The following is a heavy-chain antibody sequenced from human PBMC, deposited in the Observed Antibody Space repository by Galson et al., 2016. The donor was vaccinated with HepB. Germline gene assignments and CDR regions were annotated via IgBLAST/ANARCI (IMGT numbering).Heavy chain of an antibody. D-gene: IGHD3-22*01. CDR3: ARISYDRNGYHYYALDI. J-gene: IGHJ3*02. V-gene: IGHV2-70*01. Sequence: PALVKPTQTLTLTCTFSGFSLTTSGMCVTWIRQPPGRALEWLALIDWDGDKYYSPSLKTRLTISRDTSKNQVVLRMTNVDPVDTATYYCARISYDRNGYHYYALDIWGQGTLVTVSS. CDR2: IDWDGDK. CDR1: GFSLTTSGMC.